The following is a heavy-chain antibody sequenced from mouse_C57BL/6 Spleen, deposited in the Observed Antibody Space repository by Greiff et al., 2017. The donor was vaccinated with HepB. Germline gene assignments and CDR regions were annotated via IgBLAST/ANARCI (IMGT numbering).Heavy chain of an antibody. Sequence: VQLQQSGAELVMPGASVKLSCKASGYTFTSYWMHWVKQRPGQGLEWIGEIDPSDSYTNYNQKLKGKSTLTVDKSSSTAYMQLSSLTSEDSAVYYCARGSYYEKGYYAMDYWGQGTSVTVSS. D-gene: IGHD2-4*01. V-gene: IGHV1-69*01. J-gene: IGHJ4*01. CDR1: GYTFTSYW. CDR3: ARGSYYEKGYYAMDY. CDR2: IDPSDSYT.